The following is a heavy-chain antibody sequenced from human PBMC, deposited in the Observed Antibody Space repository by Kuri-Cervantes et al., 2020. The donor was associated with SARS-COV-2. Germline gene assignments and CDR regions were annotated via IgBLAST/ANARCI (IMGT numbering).Heavy chain of an antibody. V-gene: IGHV4-38-2*02. J-gene: IGHJ5*02. D-gene: IGHD3-3*01. CDR2: IYHSGST. CDR3: ARNYDFWSGYSLKNWFDP. Sequence: GSLRLSCTVSGYSISSGYYWGWIRQPPGRGLEWIGSIYHSGSTYYNPSLKSRVTISVDTSKNQFSLKLSSVTAADTAVYYCARNYDFWSGYSLKNWFDPWGQGTLVTVSS. CDR1: GYSISSGYY.